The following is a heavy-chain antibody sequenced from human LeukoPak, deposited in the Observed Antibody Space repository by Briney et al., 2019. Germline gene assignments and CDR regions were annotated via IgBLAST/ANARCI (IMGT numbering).Heavy chain of an antibody. CDR1: GGTFSSYA. D-gene: IGHD5-12*01. CDR3: ASGPRDGYNLD. J-gene: IGHJ4*02. CDR2: IIPILGIA. V-gene: IGHV1-69*04. Sequence: ASVKVSCKASGGTFSSYAISWVRQAPGQGLEWMGRIIPILGIANYAQKFQGRVTITADKSTSTAYMELSSLRAEDTAVYYCASGPRDGYNLDWGQGILVTVSS.